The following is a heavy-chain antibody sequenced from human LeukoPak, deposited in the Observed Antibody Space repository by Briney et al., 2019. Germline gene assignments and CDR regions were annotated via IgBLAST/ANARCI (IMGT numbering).Heavy chain of an antibody. V-gene: IGHV4-4*07. CDR2: IYTSGST. J-gene: IGHJ6*03. CDR3: AREGLFYCSSTSCYYMDV. CDR1: SGSISSYY. Sequence: SETLSLTCTVSSGSISSYYWSWIRQPAGKGLEWIGRIYTSGSTNYNPSLKSRVTMSVDTSKNQFSLKLSSVTAADTAVYYCAREGLFYCSSTSCYYMDVWGKGTTVTVSS. D-gene: IGHD2-2*01.